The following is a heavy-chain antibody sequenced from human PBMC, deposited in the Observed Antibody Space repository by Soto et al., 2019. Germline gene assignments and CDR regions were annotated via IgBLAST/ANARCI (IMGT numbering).Heavy chain of an antibody. CDR2: VNHSGST. J-gene: IGHJ4*02. D-gene: IGHD3-22*01. CDR3: ARGITTIPAVQGDAPDNCYFDS. Sequence: AETLSLTCAVYGGSFSGYYWTWVRQPPGKGLEWIGDVNHSGSTNQNPSLKSRVTISVDTSKNQFSLKLKSVTAADTAVYFCARGITTIPAVQGDAPDNCYFDSWGLGTLVTVSS. V-gene: IGHV4-34*01. CDR1: GGSFSGYY.